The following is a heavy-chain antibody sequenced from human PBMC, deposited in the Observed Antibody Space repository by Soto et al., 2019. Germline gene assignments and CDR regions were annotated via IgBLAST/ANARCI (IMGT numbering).Heavy chain of an antibody. J-gene: IGHJ4*02. CDR1: GGSIRSSSYY. CDR2: IYYSGST. CDR3: ARHLGFSGYFDY. D-gene: IGHD7-27*01. V-gene: IGHV4-39*01. Sequence: KQSQTLSLTCTVSGGSIRSSSYYWGWIRQPPGKGLEWIGCIYYSGSTYYNPSLKSRVTISVDTSKNQFSLKRSSVTAADTAVYYCARHLGFSGYFDYWGRGTLVTVSS.